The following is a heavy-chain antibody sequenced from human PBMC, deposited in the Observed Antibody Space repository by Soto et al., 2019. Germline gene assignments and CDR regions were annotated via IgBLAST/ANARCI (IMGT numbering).Heavy chain of an antibody. CDR3: TREEGWFDP. CDR1: GFTFSSYW. J-gene: IGHJ5*02. Sequence: ASGFTFSSYWMIWVRQAPGKGLEWVANINQDESQKYYVDSVKGRFTVSRDNVENSLFLHMSRLRAEDTAVYYCTREEGWFDPWGQGILVTVSS. CDR2: INQDESQK. V-gene: IGHV3-7*01.